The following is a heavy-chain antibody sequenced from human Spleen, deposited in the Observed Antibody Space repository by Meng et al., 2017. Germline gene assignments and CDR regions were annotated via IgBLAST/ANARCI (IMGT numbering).Heavy chain of an antibody. J-gene: IGHJ6*02. CDR1: GYTFTSYA. D-gene: IGHD2-2*01. CDR2: INAGNGNT. Sequence: ASVKVSCKASGYTFTSYAMHWVRQAPGQRLEWMGWINAGNGNTKYSQESQGRVTITRDTSASTAYMELSSLGSEDTAVYYGARPGSSSSYGMDVWGRETTVTVS. CDR3: ARPGSSSSYGMDV. V-gene: IGHV1-3*01.